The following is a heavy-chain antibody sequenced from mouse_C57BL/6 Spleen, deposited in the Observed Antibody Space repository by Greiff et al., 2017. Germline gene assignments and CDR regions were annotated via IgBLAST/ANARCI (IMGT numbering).Heavy chain of an antibody. J-gene: IGHJ4*01. CDR3: ARESSPYAMDY. V-gene: IGHV3-6*01. Sequence: EVKLEESGPGLVKPSQSLSLTCSFTGYSITSGYYWNWIRQFPGNKLEWMGYISYDGSNNYNPSLKNRISITRDTSKNQFFLKLNSVTTEDTATYYCARESSPYAMDYWGQGTSVTVSS. D-gene: IGHD1-1*01. CDR2: ISYDGSN. CDR1: GYSITSGYY.